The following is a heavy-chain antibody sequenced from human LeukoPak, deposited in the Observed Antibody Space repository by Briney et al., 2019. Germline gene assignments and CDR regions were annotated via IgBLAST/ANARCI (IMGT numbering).Heavy chain of an antibody. V-gene: IGHV4-39*01. Sequence: SETLSLTCSVSGASISGGTYYWGWIRQPPGKGLAWIGSIYYTGSTYDNPSLKSRVTISVDTSKNQFSLKLSSVTAADTAVYCCARRGGSGRAFDYWGQGTLVTVSS. CDR2: IYYTGST. J-gene: IGHJ4*02. D-gene: IGHD1-26*01. CDR3: ARRGGSGRAFDY. CDR1: GASISGGTYY.